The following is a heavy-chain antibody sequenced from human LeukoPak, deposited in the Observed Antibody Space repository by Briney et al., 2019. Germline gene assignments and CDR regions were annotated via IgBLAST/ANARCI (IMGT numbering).Heavy chain of an antibody. D-gene: IGHD3-10*01. CDR2: ISSSSSYI. J-gene: IGHJ5*02. V-gene: IGHV3-21*01. Sequence: GRSLRLSCAASGFTFSSYSMNWVRQAPGKGLEWVSSISSSSSYIYYADSVKGRFAISRDNAKNSLYLQMNSLRAEDTAVYYCARTAIQITMVRGVITKYNWFDPWGQGTLVTVSS. CDR1: GFTFSSYS. CDR3: ARTAIQITMVRGVITKYNWFDP.